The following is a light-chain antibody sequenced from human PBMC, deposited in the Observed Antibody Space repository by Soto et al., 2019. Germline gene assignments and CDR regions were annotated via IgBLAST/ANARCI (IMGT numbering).Light chain of an antibody. CDR3: SSYTSSTTPV. CDR1: SNDVGGHNY. CDR2: EVT. V-gene: IGLV2-14*01. J-gene: IGLJ2*01. Sequence: QSALTQPASVSGSPGQSITISCTGTSNDVGGHNYVSWFQQHPGKVPKLMIYEVTNRPSGVSNRFSGSKSGYTASLTISGLQAEDEADYYCSSYTSSTTPVFGGGTKLTVL.